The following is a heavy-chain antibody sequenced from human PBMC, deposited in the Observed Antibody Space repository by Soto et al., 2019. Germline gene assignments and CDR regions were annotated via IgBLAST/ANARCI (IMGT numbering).Heavy chain of an antibody. J-gene: IGHJ2*01. CDR3: ARPLWRDDYNWGYFDL. Sequence: GGSLRLSCAASGFTFSSYGIHWVRQAPGKGLEWVAVISYDGSNKYYADSVKGRFTISRDNSKNTLYLQMNSLRLEDTAVYYCARPLWRDDYNWGYFDLWGRGTLVTAPQ. V-gene: IGHV3-30*03. CDR2: ISYDGSNK. D-gene: IGHD4-4*01. CDR1: GFTFSSYG.